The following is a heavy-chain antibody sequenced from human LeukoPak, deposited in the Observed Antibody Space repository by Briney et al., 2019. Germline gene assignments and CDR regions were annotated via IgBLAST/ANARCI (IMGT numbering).Heavy chain of an antibody. CDR3: ARDQTYSGSGIYTYFDY. CDR1: GVSISSYY. D-gene: IGHD3-10*01. J-gene: IGHJ4*02. Sequence: SETLSLTCTVSGVSISSYYGSWIRQPAGKGLEYLGRIYSTGSTNYNPSLRSRVTISVDTSKNHFSLKLSSVTAADTAVYYCARDQTYSGSGIYTYFDYWGQGILVTVSS. CDR2: IYSTGST. V-gene: IGHV4-4*07.